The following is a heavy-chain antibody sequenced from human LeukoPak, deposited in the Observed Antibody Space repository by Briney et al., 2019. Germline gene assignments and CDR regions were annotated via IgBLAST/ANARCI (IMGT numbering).Heavy chain of an antibody. D-gene: IGHD5-12*01. Sequence: ASVKVPCKASGYTFTSYDINWVRQATGQGLEWMGWMNPNSGNTGYAQKFQGRVTMTRNTSISTAYMELSSLRSEDTAVYYCARDPRYSGYDPDYWGQGTLVTVSS. CDR3: ARDPRYSGYDPDY. CDR2: MNPNSGNT. J-gene: IGHJ4*02. V-gene: IGHV1-8*01. CDR1: GYTFTSYD.